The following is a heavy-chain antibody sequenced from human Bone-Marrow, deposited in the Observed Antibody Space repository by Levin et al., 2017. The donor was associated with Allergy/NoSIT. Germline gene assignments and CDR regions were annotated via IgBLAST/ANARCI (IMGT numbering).Heavy chain of an antibody. D-gene: IGHD3-9*01. CDR2: IPYDESNK. CDR3: ARESPRHHDILTGFHFYYDMDV. J-gene: IGHJ6*02. CDR1: GFTFSSYL. Sequence: LSLTCAASGFTFSSYLMHWVRQAPGKGLEWVAVIPYDESNKYYADSLKGRFTISRDNSKNTVYLEMNSLTVEDTAVYFCARESPRHHDILTGFHFYYDMDVWGQGTTVTVSS. V-gene: IGHV3-30*04.